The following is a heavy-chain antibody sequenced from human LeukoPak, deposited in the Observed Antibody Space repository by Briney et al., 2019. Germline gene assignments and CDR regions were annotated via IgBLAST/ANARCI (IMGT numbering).Heavy chain of an antibody. CDR1: GFTFSNYG. CDR2: IRYDGGNK. J-gene: IGHJ4*02. CDR3: ARETLYYFDY. V-gene: IGHV3-33*01. Sequence: GRSLRLSCAASGFTFSNYGMHWVRQAPGKGLEWVAVIRYDGGNKWYADSVKGRFTISRDNSKNTLYLQMNSLRAEDTAAYYCARETLYYFDYWGQGTLVTVSS.